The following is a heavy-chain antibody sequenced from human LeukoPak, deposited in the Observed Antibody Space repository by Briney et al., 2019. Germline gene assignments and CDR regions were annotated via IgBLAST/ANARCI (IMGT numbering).Heavy chain of an antibody. CDR1: GGSISSYY. J-gene: IGHJ5*02. V-gene: IGHV4-59*08. CDR3: ARHSAPSGSYSNWFDP. CDR2: TYYSGSS. D-gene: IGHD1-26*01. Sequence: PSETLSLTCTVSGGSISSYYWSWIRQPPGKGLEWIGYTYYSGSSNYNPSLKSRVTISVDTSKNQFSLKLSSVTAADTAVYYCARHSAPSGSYSNWFDPWGQGTLVTVSS.